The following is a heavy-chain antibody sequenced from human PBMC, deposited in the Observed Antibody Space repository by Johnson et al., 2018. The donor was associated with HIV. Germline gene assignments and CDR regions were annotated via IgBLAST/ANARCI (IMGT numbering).Heavy chain of an antibody. V-gene: IGHV3-23*04. CDR2: ISCSGGNT. CDR3: ATHRDVYGASATDDAFDI. D-gene: IGHD5-24*01. Sequence: VQLVESGGGVVQPGRSLRLSCAASGFTFSSYAMHWVRQAPGKGLEWVSIISCSGGNTYYADSVKGRFTISRDNSKNTLYLQINNLRAEDTAMYYCATHRDVYGASATDDAFDIWGQGTMVTVSS. J-gene: IGHJ3*02. CDR1: GFTFSSYA.